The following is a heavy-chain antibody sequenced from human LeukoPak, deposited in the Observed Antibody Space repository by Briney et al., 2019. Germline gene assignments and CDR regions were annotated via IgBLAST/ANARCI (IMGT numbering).Heavy chain of an antibody. V-gene: IGHV1-2*02. CDR3: ARGVPYNWNDAGYFDF. CDR2: INPKTGAT. J-gene: IGHJ4*02. CDR1: GYPFIDYF. D-gene: IGHD1-20*01. Sequence: ASVKVSCKASGYPFIDYFIHWVRQAPGQGLKWMGWINPKTGATSYVQKFQGRVTMTRDTSSSTAYMELSRLTSDGTAVYFCARGVPYNWNDAGYFDFWGQGTLVTVSS.